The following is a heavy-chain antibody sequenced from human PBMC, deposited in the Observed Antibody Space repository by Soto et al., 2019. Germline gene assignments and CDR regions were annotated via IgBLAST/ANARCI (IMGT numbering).Heavy chain of an antibody. CDR3: VRATYFSDSSGYTRCLDY. CDR2: SRDKPQGYSK. V-gene: IGHV3-72*01. Sequence: PGGSLRLSCADSGFILRNYWMSWVRQAPGKGLEWVGRSRDKPQGYSKAYAASVKGRFTTSRDESKNSAYLQMNSLKTEDTAVYYCVRATYFSDSSGYTRCLDYWGQGTLVTVSS. D-gene: IGHD3-22*01. J-gene: IGHJ4*02. CDR1: GFILRNYW.